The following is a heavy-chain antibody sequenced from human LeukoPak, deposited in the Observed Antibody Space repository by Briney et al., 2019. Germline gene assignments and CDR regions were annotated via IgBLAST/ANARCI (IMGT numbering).Heavy chain of an antibody. D-gene: IGHD4/OR15-4a*01. CDR1: GGSFSDYY. J-gene: IGHJ4*02. CDR2: INHSGST. V-gene: IGHV4-34*01. Sequence: SETLSLTCAVYGGSFSDYYWSWMRQPPGKGLEWIGEINHSGSTNYNPSLKSRVTISVDTSKNQISLKLSSVTAADTAVYYCARHKQQPDYYYFDYWGQGSLVTVSS. CDR3: ARHKQQPDYYYFDY.